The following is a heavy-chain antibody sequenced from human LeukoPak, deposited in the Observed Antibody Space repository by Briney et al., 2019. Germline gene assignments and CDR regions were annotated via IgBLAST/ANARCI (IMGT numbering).Heavy chain of an antibody. CDR2: FYSGAST. CDR1: GFTVSSKY. D-gene: IGHD2-15*01. V-gene: IGHV3-53*01. J-gene: IGHJ4*02. Sequence: GSLRLSCAASGFTVSSKYMRWVRQAPGKGLEWVSSFYSGASTFYADSVKGRFTISRDNSKNTLYLQMNSLRAEDTAVYYCVKLTRGYCSGGSCYSDYWGQGTLVTVSS. CDR3: VKLTRGYCSGGSCYSDY.